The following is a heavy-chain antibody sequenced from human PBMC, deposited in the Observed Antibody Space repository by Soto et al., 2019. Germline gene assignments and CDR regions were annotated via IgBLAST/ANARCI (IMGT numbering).Heavy chain of an antibody. CDR1: GGSISSYY. Sequence: PSETLSLTCTVSGGSISSYYWSWIRQPPGKGLEWIGYIHYSGSTNYNPSLKSRVTISVDTSKNQFSLKLNSVIAADTAVYYCAREAVAGAFDIWGQGTMVTVSS. J-gene: IGHJ3*02. CDR2: IHYSGST. V-gene: IGHV4-59*01. D-gene: IGHD6-19*01. CDR3: AREAVAGAFDI.